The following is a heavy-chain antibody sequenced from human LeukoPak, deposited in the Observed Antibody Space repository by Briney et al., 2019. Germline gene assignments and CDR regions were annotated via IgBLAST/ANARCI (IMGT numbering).Heavy chain of an antibody. Sequence: PSETLSLTCAVSGYSISSGYYWGWIRQPPGKGLEWIGSIYHSGSTYYNPSLKSRVTISVDTSKNQFSLKLSSVTAADTAVYYCARGFRYYYYGMDVWGQGTTVTVSS. CDR1: GYSISSGYY. V-gene: IGHV4-38-2*01. CDR3: ARGFRYYYYGMDV. CDR2: IYHSGST. J-gene: IGHJ6*02.